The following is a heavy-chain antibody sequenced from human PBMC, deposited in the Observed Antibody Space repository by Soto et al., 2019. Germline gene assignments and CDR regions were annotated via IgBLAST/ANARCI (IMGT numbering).Heavy chain of an antibody. CDR3: ARGGGTILAPLP. CDR1: GYTCTVYF. Sequence: ASVKVSCKASGYTCTVYFIHCVRQSPIQWLEWEGYINPNSGATKYAPRFQGRVTMTSDTSIRTAYMDLSNLRSDDTAVYYCARGGGTILAPLPWSPGTLVTV. D-gene: IGHD3-3*01. J-gene: IGHJ5*02. CDR2: INPNSGAT. V-gene: IGHV1-2*02.